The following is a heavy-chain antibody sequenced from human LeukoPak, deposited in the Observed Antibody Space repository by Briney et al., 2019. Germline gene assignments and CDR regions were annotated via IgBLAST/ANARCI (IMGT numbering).Heavy chain of an antibody. J-gene: IGHJ4*02. CDR2: ISGSGDNT. V-gene: IGHV3-23*01. D-gene: IGHD6-6*01. Sequence: GGSLRLSCAASGFTLSSYAMSWVRQVPGKGLEWVSVISGSGDNTYYADSVKGRFTISRDNSKNMLYLQMNSLRAEDTAVYYCAKWKYSNSGIDDYWGQGTLVTVSS. CDR3: AKWKYSNSGIDDY. CDR1: GFTLSSYA.